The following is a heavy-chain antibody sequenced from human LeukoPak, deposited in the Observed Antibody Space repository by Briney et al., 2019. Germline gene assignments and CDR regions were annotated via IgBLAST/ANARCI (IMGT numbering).Heavy chain of an antibody. D-gene: IGHD3-22*01. CDR1: GFTFSSYW. J-gene: IGHJ4*02. V-gene: IGHV3-74*01. Sequence: GGSLRLSCAASGFTFSSYWMHWVRQAPGKGLVWVSRINSDGSSTSYADSVKGRFTISRDNSKNTLYLQMNSLRAEDTAVYYCARGAEWLLPRGDYFDYWGQGTLVTVSS. CDR3: ARGAEWLLPRGDYFDY. CDR2: INSDGSST.